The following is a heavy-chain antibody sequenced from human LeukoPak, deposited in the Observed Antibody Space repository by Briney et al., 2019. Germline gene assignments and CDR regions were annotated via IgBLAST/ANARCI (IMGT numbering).Heavy chain of an antibody. V-gene: IGHV4-34*01. D-gene: IGHD3-22*01. J-gene: IGHJ4*02. Sequence: SETLSLTCAVYGGSFSGYYWSWIRQPPGKGLEWIGEINHSGSTNYNPSLKSRVTISVDTSKNQFSLKLSSVTAADTAVYYCASSSGYPLYSFDYWGQGTLVTVSS. CDR2: INHSGST. CDR1: GGSFSGYY. CDR3: ASSSGYPLYSFDY.